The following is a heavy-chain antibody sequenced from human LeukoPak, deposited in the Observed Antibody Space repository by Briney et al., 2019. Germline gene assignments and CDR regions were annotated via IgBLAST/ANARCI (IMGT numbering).Heavy chain of an antibody. D-gene: IGHD3-10*01. Sequence: PGGSLRLSCAASGFPFSTYWMNWVRQAPGKGLEWVANIKQDGSEIYYVDSVKGRFTISRDNAKNSLYLQMNSLRAEDTAVYYCAKDLNYGFDSWGQGTLVTVSS. J-gene: IGHJ4*02. CDR1: GFPFSTYW. CDR2: IKQDGSEI. CDR3: AKDLNYGFDS. V-gene: IGHV3-7*03.